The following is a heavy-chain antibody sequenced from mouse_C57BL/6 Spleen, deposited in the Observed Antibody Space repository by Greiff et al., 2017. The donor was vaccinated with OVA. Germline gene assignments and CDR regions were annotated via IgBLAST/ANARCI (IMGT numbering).Heavy chain of an antibody. Sequence: VQLQQSVAELVRPGASVKLSCTASGFNIKNTYMHWVKQRPEQGLEWIGRIDPANGNTKYAPKFQGKATITADTSSNTAYLQLSSLTSEDTAIYYCARGDIATVVACHWDFDVWGTGTTVTVSS. CDR3: ARGDIATVVACHWDFDV. J-gene: IGHJ1*03. D-gene: IGHD1-1*01. CDR2: IDPANGNT. V-gene: IGHV14-3*01. CDR1: GFNIKNTY.